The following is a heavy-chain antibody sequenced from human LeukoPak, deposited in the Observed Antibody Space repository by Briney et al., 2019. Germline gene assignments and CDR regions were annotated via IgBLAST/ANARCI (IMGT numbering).Heavy chain of an antibody. CDR2: ISSSSSAT. D-gene: IGHD3-9*01. J-gene: IGHJ4*02. Sequence: PGGSLRLSCAASGFTFTSHSLHWVRQAPGKGLEWVSHISSSSSATYYADSVKGRFTMSRDNAKNSLYLQMNSLRAEDTAVYYCARATTYDILTGYFDYWGQGTLVTVSS. CDR3: ARATTYDILTGYFDY. V-gene: IGHV3-48*04. CDR1: GFTFTSHS.